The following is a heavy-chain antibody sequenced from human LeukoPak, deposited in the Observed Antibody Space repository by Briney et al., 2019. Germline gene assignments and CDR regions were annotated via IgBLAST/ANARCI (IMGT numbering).Heavy chain of an antibody. Sequence: PRGSLRLSCAASGFTFSSYNMNWVRQAPGKGLQWVSSITTTGATTYYADSVKGRFTISRGNFKNTVFLQMNSLRAEDTAVYYCAKDEASSWSKNWFDPWGQGTLVTVSS. D-gene: IGHD6-13*01. CDR1: GFTFSSYN. CDR3: AKDEASSWSKNWFDP. CDR2: ITTTGATT. V-gene: IGHV3-23*01. J-gene: IGHJ5*02.